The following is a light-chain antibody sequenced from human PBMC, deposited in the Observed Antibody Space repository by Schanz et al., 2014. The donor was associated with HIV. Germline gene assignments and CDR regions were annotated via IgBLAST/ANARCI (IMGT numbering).Light chain of an antibody. V-gene: IGKV3-20*01. CDR3: QQYGSS. CDR1: QSVSSNF. CDR2: GAS. J-gene: IGKJ3*01. Sequence: EIVLTQSPGTLSLSLGERATLSCRASQSVSSNFLAWYQQKPNQAPRLLIYGASSRATGIPDRFSGSGSGTDFTLTISRLEPEDFAVYYCQQYGSSFGPGTKVEIK.